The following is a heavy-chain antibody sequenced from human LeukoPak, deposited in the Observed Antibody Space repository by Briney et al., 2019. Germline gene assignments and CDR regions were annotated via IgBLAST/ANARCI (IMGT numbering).Heavy chain of an antibody. D-gene: IGHD3-3*01. CDR3: ARVILEPLGSYYYGMDV. Sequence: SETLSLTSTVSGGSISSYYWSWIRQPPGKGLEWIGYIYYSGSTNYNPSLKSRATISVDTSKNQFSLKLSSVTAADTAVYYCARVILEPLGSYYYGMDVWGQGTTVTVSS. V-gene: IGHV4-59*01. CDR2: IYYSGST. J-gene: IGHJ6*02. CDR1: GGSISSYY.